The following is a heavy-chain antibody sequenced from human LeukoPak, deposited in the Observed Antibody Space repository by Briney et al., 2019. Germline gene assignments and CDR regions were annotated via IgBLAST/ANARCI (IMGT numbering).Heavy chain of an antibody. D-gene: IGHD6-13*01. Sequence: SETLSLTCAVYGGSFSGYYWSWIRQPPGKGLEWIGEINHSGSTNYTPSLKSRVTISVDTSKNQFSLKLSSVTAADTAVYYCARGSRRVAAAAKGRYFDYWGQGTLVTVSS. CDR2: INHSGST. CDR3: ARGSRRVAAAAKGRYFDY. J-gene: IGHJ4*02. CDR1: GGSFSGYY. V-gene: IGHV4-34*01.